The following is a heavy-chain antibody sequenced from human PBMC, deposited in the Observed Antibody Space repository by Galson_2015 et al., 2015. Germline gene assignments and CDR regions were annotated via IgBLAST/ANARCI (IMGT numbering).Heavy chain of an antibody. J-gene: IGHJ3*02. CDR1: GYSFTSYW. D-gene: IGHD3-22*01. Sequence: QSGAEVKKPGESLKISCTGSGYSFTSYWIGWVRQMPGKGLEWMGIIYPGDSDTRYSPSFQGQITISADKSISTAYLQWSSLKASDTAMYYCARLFGSVYYYDSSGYYAFDIWGQGTMVTVSS. V-gene: IGHV5-51*01. CDR3: ARLFGSVYYYDSSGYYAFDI. CDR2: IYPGDSDT.